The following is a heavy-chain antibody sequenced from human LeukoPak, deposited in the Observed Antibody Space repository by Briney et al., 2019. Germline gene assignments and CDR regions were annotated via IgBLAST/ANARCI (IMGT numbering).Heavy chain of an antibody. CDR1: GFTFSSYW. Sequence: PGGSLRHSCAASGFTFSSYWMSWVRQAPGKGLEWVSNIKQGGSEKYYVDSVKGRFTISRDNAKNSLYLQMNSLRAEDTAVYYCARDLPNYDILTGYRWFDPWGQGTLVTVSS. V-gene: IGHV3-7*03. J-gene: IGHJ5*02. CDR3: ARDLPNYDILTGYRWFDP. D-gene: IGHD3-9*01. CDR2: IKQGGSEK.